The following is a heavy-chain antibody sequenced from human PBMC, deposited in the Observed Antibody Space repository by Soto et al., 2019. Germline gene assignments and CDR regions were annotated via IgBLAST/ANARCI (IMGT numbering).Heavy chain of an antibody. CDR3: ARGGSSSSLRGGYYYYGMDV. Sequence: ESGGGLIQPGGSLRLSCAASGFTVSSNYMSWVRQAPGKGLEWVSVIYSGGSTYYADSVKGRFTISRDNSKNTLYLQMNSLRAEDTAVYYCARGGSSSSLRGGYYYYGMDVWGQGTTVTVSS. CDR2: IYSGGST. D-gene: IGHD6-6*01. J-gene: IGHJ6*02. CDR1: GFTVSSNY. V-gene: IGHV3-53*01.